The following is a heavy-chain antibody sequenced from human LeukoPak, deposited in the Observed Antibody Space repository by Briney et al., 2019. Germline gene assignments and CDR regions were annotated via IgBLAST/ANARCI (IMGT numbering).Heavy chain of an antibody. CDR3: ARQYKRYYYYMDV. CDR2: IHPGDSDT. D-gene: IGHD1-14*01. V-gene: IGHV5-51*01. Sequence: GESLKISCKGSGYSFTSYWIGWVRQMPGKGLEWMGIIHPGDSDTRYSPSFQGQVTISADKSISTAYPQWSSLKASDTAMYYCARQYKRYYYYMDVWGKGTTVTVSS. J-gene: IGHJ6*03. CDR1: GYSFTSYW.